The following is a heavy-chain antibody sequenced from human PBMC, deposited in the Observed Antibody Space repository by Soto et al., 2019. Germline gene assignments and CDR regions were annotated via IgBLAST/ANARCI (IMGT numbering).Heavy chain of an antibody. V-gene: IGHV6-1*01. J-gene: IGHJ5*01. CDR2: TYYRSKWYN. Sequence: PSQTLSLTCDISGDSVSSSSVTWNWIRQSPSRGLEWLGRTYYRSKWYNDYAVSVKSRITINPDTSNNQLSLQLNSVTPDDTAVYYCARLIGNSWLDSWGQGTLVTVSS. CDR3: ARLIGNSWLDS. D-gene: IGHD2-8*01. CDR1: GDSVSSSSVT.